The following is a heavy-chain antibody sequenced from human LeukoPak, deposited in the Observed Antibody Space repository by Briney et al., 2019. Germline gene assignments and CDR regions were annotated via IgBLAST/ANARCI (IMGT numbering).Heavy chain of an antibody. J-gene: IGHJ4*02. V-gene: IGHV3-23*01. CDR3: AKMQGYFDY. CDR1: GFTFSGNG. Sequence: PGGSLRLSCAASGFTFSGNGMSWVRQAPGKGPEWVSGVTGDGATTYYADSVKGRFTISRDNSKNTVYLQMNSLRAVDTAFYYCAKMQGYFDYWSQGTLVTVSA. CDR2: VTGDGATT.